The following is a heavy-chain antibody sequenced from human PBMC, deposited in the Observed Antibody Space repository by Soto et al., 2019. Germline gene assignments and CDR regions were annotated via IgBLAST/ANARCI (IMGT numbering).Heavy chain of an antibody. D-gene: IGHD3-22*01. J-gene: IGHJ6*02. Sequence: SVKVSCKASGGTFSSLDINWVRQAPGQGLEWMGGIIPISETTNYAQIFQGRVSIVADKSTSTAYMELSSLRSEDTAVYYCARALLSHSYDSGGYDSYFRAMDVWGQGTPVPSP. V-gene: IGHV1-69*06. CDR1: GGTFSSLD. CDR2: IIPISETT. CDR3: ARALLSHSYDSGGYDSYFRAMDV.